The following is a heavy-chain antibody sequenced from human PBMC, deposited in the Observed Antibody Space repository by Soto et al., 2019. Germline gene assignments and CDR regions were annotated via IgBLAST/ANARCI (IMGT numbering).Heavy chain of an antibody. CDR3: ARIVVPAAKVWGGNTELVDY. CDR2: IYYSGST. J-gene: IGHJ4*02. CDR1: GGSISSGGYY. Sequence: QVQLQESGPGLVKPSQTLSLTCTVSGGSISSGGYYWSWIRQHPGKGLEWIGYIYYSGSTYYNPSLKSRVTISVDTSKNQFSLKLRSVTAADTAVYYCARIVVPAAKVWGGNTELVDYWGQGTLVTVSS. D-gene: IGHD2-2*01. V-gene: IGHV4-31*03.